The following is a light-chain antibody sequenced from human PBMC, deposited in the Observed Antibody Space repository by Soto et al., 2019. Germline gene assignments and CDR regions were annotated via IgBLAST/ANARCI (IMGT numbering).Light chain of an antibody. J-gene: IGLJ3*02. CDR1: SGHSSYA. CDR2: LNSDGSH. V-gene: IGLV4-69*01. Sequence: QSVLTQSPSASASLGASVKLTCTLSSGHSSYAIAWHQQQPEKGPRYLMKLNSDGSHSKGDGIPARFSGSSSGAERYLTISSIQSEDEADYYCQTWGTGIRVFGGGTKLTVL. CDR3: QTWGTGIRV.